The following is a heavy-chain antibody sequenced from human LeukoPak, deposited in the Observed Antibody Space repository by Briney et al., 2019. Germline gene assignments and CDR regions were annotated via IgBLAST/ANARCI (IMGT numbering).Heavy chain of an antibody. CDR2: IYRGETT. J-gene: IGHJ5*02. CDR1: GFTFSDYY. D-gene: IGHD2-21*01. CDR3: ARHWLEAGKTYSYWFDP. V-gene: IGHV4-4*09. Sequence: PGGSLRLSCAASGFTFSDYYMSWIRQAPGKGLEWIGYIYRGETTNYNPSLKSRVTLSVDTSKNQISLKLNSVTAADTAVYYCARHWLEAGKTYSYWFDPWGQGTLVTVSS.